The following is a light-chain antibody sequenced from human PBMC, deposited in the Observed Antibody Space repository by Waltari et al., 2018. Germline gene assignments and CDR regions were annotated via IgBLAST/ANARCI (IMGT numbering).Light chain of an antibody. V-gene: IGKV1-39*01. J-gene: IGKJ2*01. CDR1: QTIISY. Sequence: DIQMTQSPSSVSASIGDRVTITCRASQTIISYLNWYQQSPGKAPELLIYAASSLQSGVPSRFSGSGSGTDFTLTISSLQPEDFATYYCQQTYRIPYTFGQGTKLQIK. CDR2: AAS. CDR3: QQTYRIPYT.